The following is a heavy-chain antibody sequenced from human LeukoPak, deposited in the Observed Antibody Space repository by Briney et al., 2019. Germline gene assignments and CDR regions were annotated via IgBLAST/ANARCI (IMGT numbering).Heavy chain of an antibody. D-gene: IGHD2-8*01. CDR1: GLTFSTYG. Sequence: GGSLRLSCAAPGLTFSTYGMRWVRQAPGKGLGWVAIIKQDGREKYYVDSVKGRFTISRDNANNSLYLQMNSLRAEDTAVYYCARGNGFIIDYWGQGPLVTVSS. CDR2: IKQDGREK. J-gene: IGHJ4*02. V-gene: IGHV3-7*01. CDR3: ARGNGFIIDY.